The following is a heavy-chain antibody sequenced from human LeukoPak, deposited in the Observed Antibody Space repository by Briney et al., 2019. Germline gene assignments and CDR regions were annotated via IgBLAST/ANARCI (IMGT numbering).Heavy chain of an antibody. D-gene: IGHD5/OR15-5a*01. CDR2: ISDSGGRT. Sequence: GGSLRLSCAVSGITLSNYGMSWVRQAPGKGLEWVAGISDSGGRTKYADSVKGRFTISRDNRKNTLYLQMNSLRAEDTAVYFCANRGVGFRFIRAGLHKYVYGLDAWGQGALVTVAS. CDR1: GITLSNYG. V-gene: IGHV3-23*01. CDR3: ANRGVGFRFIRAGLHKYVYGLDA. J-gene: IGHJ1*01.